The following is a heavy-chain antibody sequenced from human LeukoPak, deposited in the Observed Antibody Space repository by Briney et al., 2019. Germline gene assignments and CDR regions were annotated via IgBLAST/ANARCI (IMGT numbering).Heavy chain of an antibody. D-gene: IGHD4-17*01. V-gene: IGHV4-59*08. CDR2: IYYSGST. J-gene: IGHJ4*02. CDR3: ARSRNYGDYGD. Sequence: SETLSLTCTVSGGSISSYYWSWIRQPPGKGLEWIGYIYYSGSTNYNPSLKSRVTISVDTSKNQFSLKLCSVTAADTAVYYCARSRNYGDYGDWGQGTLVTVSS. CDR1: GGSISSYY.